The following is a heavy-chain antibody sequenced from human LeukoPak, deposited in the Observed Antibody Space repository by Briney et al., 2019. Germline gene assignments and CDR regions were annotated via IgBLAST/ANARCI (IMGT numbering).Heavy chain of an antibody. CDR3: ARGAIAKGFDY. CDR1: GFTFSSYG. Sequence: GGSLRLSCAASGFTFSSYGMHWVRQAPGKGLEWVAVIWYDGSNKYYADSVKGRFTISRDNSKNTLYLQMNSLRAEDTAVYYCARGAIAKGFDYWGQGTLVTVSS. J-gene: IGHJ4*02. D-gene: IGHD2-2*01. CDR2: IWYDGSNK. V-gene: IGHV3-33*01.